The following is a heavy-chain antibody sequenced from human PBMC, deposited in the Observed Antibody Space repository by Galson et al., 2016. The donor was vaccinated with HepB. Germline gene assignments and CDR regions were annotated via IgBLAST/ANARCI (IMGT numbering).Heavy chain of an antibody. CDR1: DGSLSSYY. CDR3: ARSTTYYGMDV. D-gene: IGHD2/OR15-2a*01. CDR2: INHSGST. J-gene: IGHJ6*02. Sequence: SETLSLTCVVSDGSLSSYYWSWIRQPPGKGLEWIGEINHSGSTNYHSSLKSRVTISVDTSKSVFSLKVSSVTAADSAVYYCARSTTYYGMDVWGQGTTVTVSS. V-gene: IGHV4-34*01.